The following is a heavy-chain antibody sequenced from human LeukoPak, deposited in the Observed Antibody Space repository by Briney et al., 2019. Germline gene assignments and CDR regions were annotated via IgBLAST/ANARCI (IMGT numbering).Heavy chain of an antibody. Sequence: GGSLRLSCAASGFTFTNYATTWVRQAPGKGLEWVSGIGGSDGSTYYADSVKGRFTISRDNSENTLYLQMNSLRAEDTAVYYCVKESTSSGYYYAPDYWGQGTLVTVSS. J-gene: IGHJ4*02. CDR2: IGGSDGST. CDR1: GFTFTNYA. D-gene: IGHD3-22*01. V-gene: IGHV3-23*01. CDR3: VKESTSSGYYYAPDY.